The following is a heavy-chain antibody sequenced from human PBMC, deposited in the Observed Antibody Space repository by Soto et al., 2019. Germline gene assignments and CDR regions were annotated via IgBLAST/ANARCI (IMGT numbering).Heavy chain of an antibody. CDR2: ISYDGDNK. V-gene: IGHV3-30-3*01. CDR1: GFTFSYHA. CDR3: TRGTTTSAFSVMNV. D-gene: IGHD1-1*01. Sequence: QVQLVESGGGVVQPGRSLRLSCAASGFTFSYHALNWVRQAPGKGLEWVAVISYDGDNKYIAEAVKGRLTISRDNPKNTVSLQMNSLRTEDTAMYFCTRGTTTSAFSVMNVLGQGTTVKVSS. J-gene: IGHJ6*02.